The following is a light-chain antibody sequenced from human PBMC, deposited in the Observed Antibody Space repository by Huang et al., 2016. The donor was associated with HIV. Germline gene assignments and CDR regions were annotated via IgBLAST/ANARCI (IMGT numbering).Light chain of an antibody. CDR2: GAS. Sequence: EVLLTHSPATLSVSPGERATLSCRASQSVSTNLDWYQQQPGHAPRLLIYGASTRATGVPAMFSGSGSGTEFTLTISSLQSEDSAVYYCQQYNSWPPLFTFGPGTKVDIK. CDR1: QSVSTN. J-gene: IGKJ3*01. V-gene: IGKV3-15*01. CDR3: QQYNSWPPLFT.